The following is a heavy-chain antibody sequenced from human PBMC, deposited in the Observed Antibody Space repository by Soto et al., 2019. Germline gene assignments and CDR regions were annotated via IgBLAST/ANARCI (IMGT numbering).Heavy chain of an antibody. Sequence: GGSLRLSCAASGFTFSYSLMDWVRQAPGKGPERVANIKQDGSEKNYVDSVKGRFIISRDNAKNSLYLQMNSLRAEDTAVYYCASLGRHGWGQGTTVTVSS. V-gene: IGHV3-7*01. J-gene: IGHJ6*02. CDR2: IKQDGSEK. D-gene: IGHD3-16*01. CDR3: ASLGRHG. CDR1: GFTFSYSL.